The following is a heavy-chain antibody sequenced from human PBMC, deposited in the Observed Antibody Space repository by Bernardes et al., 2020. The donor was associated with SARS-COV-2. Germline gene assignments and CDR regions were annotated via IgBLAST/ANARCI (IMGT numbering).Heavy chain of an antibody. J-gene: IGHJ3*02. CDR1: GGSVSSYY. V-gene: IGHV4-59*02. Sequence: SETLSLTCTVSGGSVSSYYWSWIRQSPGKGLEWMGFIYYDGSTKYNPSLKSRVTISVDTSKNRFSLKVSSVTAADTAVYYCAREGAYGANSRLRADDAFDIWGQGTMVTVSS. D-gene: IGHD4-17*01. CDR2: IYYDGST. CDR3: AREGAYGANSRLRADDAFDI.